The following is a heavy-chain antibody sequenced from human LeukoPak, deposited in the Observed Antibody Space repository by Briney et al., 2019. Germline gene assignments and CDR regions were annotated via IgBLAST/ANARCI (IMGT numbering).Heavy chain of an antibody. CDR1: GYTFTSYG. V-gene: IGHV1-18*01. D-gene: IGHD3-16*01. J-gene: IGHJ4*02. CDR3: ASLGEWGDY. CDR2: ISAYNGNT. Sequence: ASVKVSCKASGYTFTSYGISWVRQAPGQGLEWMGWISAYNGNTNYAQKFQGRVTITADESTSTAYMELSSLRSEDTAVYYCASLGEWGDYWGQGTLVTVSS.